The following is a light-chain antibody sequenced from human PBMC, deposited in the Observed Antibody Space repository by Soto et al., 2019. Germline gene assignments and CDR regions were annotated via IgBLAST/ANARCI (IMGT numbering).Light chain of an antibody. J-gene: IGLJ1*01. CDR3: AAWDDSMNEYV. Sequence: VLTQAPSVSGTPGQRVTITCSGSSSNIGRNSVNWYQHLPGTAPKLLTHGNNHRPSGVPDRFSGSKSGTSASLAISGLQPEDEADYCCAAWDDSMNEYVFGDGTKVTVL. V-gene: IGLV1-44*01. CDR2: GNN. CDR1: SSNIGRNS.